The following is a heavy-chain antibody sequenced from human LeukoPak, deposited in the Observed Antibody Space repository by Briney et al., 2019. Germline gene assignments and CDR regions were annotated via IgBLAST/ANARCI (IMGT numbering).Heavy chain of an antibody. CDR1: GFTFSRFG. D-gene: IGHD3-10*01. CDR2: IRYDESNK. J-gene: IGHJ4*02. CDR3: AKDQEVILWFGVETCFDY. V-gene: IGHV3-30*02. Sequence: PGGSLRLSCEASGFTFSRFGMHWVRQAPGKGLEWVAFIRYDESNKYYADSVKGRFTVSRDNSKNTLYLQMNSLRAEDTAVYYCAKDQEVILWFGVETCFDYWGQGTLVTVSS.